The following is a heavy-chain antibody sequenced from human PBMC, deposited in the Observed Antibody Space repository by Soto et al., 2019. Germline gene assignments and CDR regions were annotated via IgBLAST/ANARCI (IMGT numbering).Heavy chain of an antibody. J-gene: IGHJ4*02. CDR2: IYTSGST. Sequence: ERLSLTGPVSGGSISSYYWSWIRQPSGKGLEWIGLIYTSGSTNYNPSLKSRVTMSVDTSKNQFSLKLSSVTAADTAVYYCARDRRIAAGTYYFDYWGQGTLVTVSS. V-gene: IGHV4-4*07. CDR3: ARDRRIAAGTYYFDY. D-gene: IGHD6-13*01. CDR1: GGSISSYY.